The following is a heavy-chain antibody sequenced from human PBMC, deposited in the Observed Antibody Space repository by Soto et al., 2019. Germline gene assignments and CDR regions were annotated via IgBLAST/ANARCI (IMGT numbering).Heavy chain of an antibody. J-gene: IGHJ6*02. CDR1: GGSFSGYY. Sequence: SETLSLTCAVYGGSFSGYYWSWIRQPPGKGLEWIGEIIHSGSTNYNPSLKSRVTISVDTSNNQCSLKLSSVTAADTAVYYCARGPSPPCSGWYDGDYYYYYGMDVWGQGTTVTVSS. D-gene: IGHD6-19*01. CDR2: IIHSGST. CDR3: ARGPSPPCSGWYDGDYYYYYGMDV. V-gene: IGHV4-34*01.